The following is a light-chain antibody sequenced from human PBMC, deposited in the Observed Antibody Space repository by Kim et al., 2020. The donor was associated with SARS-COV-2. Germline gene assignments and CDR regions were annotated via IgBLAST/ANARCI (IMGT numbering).Light chain of an antibody. CDR2: SKH. J-gene: IGLJ2*01. V-gene: IGLV3-19*01. Sequence: SSELTQDPAVSVALGQTVRITCQGDSLTHFFASWYQQKPGQAPVVVIYSKHNRPSGIPDRFSVSRSGNTASLIITGAQAEDEAVYYCNSRDSGDYYPGVLFGRGTQLTVL. CDR1: SLTHFF. CDR3: NSRDSGDYYPGVL.